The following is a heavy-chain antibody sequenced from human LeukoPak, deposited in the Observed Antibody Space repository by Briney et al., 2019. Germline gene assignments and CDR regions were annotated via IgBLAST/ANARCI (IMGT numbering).Heavy chain of an antibody. CDR3: ARSAHYYYDSASFGVAFDV. D-gene: IGHD3-22*01. Sequence: ASETLPSPALSLVVPSVVTTGAGSGSPQGRDWNGLAISFTLEPPNTTPSLKSRVTISVDTSKNQFSLKLSSVPAADTAMYYCARSAHYYYDSASFGVAFDVWGQWTMVTVS. CDR1: VVPSVVTT. CDR2: SFTLEPP. V-gene: IGHV4-59*01. J-gene: IGHJ3*01.